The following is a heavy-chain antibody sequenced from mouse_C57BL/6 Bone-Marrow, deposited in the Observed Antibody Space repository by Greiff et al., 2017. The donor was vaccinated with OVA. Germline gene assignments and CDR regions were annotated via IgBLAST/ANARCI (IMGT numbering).Heavy chain of an antibody. CDR2: INPYNGDT. CDR1: GYSFTGYF. Sequence: EVKLVESGPELVKPGASVKISCKASGYSFTGYFMNWVKQSHGKSLEWIGRINPYNGDTFYNQKFKGKATLTVDKSSSTAHMELLSLTSEDFAVYYCARDPLLLRYPFAYWGQGTLVTVSA. CDR3: ARDPLLLRYPFAY. D-gene: IGHD1-1*01. J-gene: IGHJ3*01. V-gene: IGHV1-37*01.